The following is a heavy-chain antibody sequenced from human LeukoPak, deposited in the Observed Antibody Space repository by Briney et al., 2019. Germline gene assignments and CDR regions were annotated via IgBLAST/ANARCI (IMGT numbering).Heavy chain of an antibody. D-gene: IGHD2-15*01. CDR2: INSDGSST. V-gene: IGHV3-74*01. J-gene: IGHJ4*02. CDR1: GFTFRSYW. CDR3: AGTWSFDY. Sequence: GGSLRLSCEASGFTFRSYWMYWVRQAPGKGLVWVSRINSDGSSTSYADPVKGRFTISRDNAKNMLYLQMDSLRAEGTAVYYCAGTWSFDYWGQGTLVTVSS.